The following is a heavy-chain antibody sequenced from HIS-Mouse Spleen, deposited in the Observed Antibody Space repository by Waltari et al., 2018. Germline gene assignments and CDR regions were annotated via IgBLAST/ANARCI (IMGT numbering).Heavy chain of an antibody. CDR2: ISYDGSNK. V-gene: IGHV3-30*18. J-gene: IGHJ5*02. CDR3: AKEYSSSHNWFDP. Sequence: QVQLVESGGGVVQPGRSRRLPCAASGFTFSSYGMHWFRQAPGKGLEWVAVISYDGSNKYYADSVKGRFTISRDNSKNTLYLQMNSLRAEDTAVYYCAKEYSSSHNWFDPWGQGTLVTVSS. D-gene: IGHD6-13*01. CDR1: GFTFSSYG.